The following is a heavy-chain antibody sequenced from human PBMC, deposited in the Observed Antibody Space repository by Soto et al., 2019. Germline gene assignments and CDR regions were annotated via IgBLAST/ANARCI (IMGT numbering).Heavy chain of an antibody. V-gene: IGHV3-30*18. CDR3: AKRAEYCNVPGCYGVDY. Sequence: QVQLVESGGGVVQPGRSLRLSCAGSGFTFSSYGMHWVRQAPGKGLEWVAVISYDGRNKNYADSVKGRFTISRDDSTNTLSLQMNSLGVEDTAVYYCAKRAEYCNVPGCYGVDYWGQGTLDTVSS. D-gene: IGHD2-15*01. CDR1: GFTFSSYG. J-gene: IGHJ4*02. CDR2: ISYDGRNK.